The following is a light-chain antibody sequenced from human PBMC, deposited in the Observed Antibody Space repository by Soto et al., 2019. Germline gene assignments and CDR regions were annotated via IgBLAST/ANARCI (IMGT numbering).Light chain of an antibody. V-gene: IGLV2-14*01. CDR2: EVN. CDR3: SSYSSGSTLWV. CDR1: SSDIGGYKY. Sequence: QSVLTQPASVSGSPGQSITISCTGTSSDIGGYKYVSWYQHHPGKVPQLIIYEVNNRPSGVSNRFSGSKSGNTASLTISGLPAEDAAFYYCSSYSSGSTLWVFGGGTKVTVL. J-gene: IGLJ3*02.